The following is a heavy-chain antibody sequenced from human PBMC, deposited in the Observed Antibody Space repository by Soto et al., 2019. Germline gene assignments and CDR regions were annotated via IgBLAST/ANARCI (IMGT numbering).Heavy chain of an antibody. D-gene: IGHD6-13*01. CDR2: INSDGSST. CDR1: GFTFSSYW. Sequence: GGSLRLSCAASGFTFSSYWMHWVRQAPGKGLVWVSRINSDGSSTSYADSVKGRFTISRDNAKNTLYLQMNSLRAEDRAVYYCARGGQGSSWSPYYYYGMDVWGQGTTVTVSS. CDR3: ARGGQGSSWSPYYYYGMDV. V-gene: IGHV3-74*01. J-gene: IGHJ6*02.